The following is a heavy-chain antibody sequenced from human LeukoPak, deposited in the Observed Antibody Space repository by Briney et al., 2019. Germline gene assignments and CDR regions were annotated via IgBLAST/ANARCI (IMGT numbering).Heavy chain of an antibody. J-gene: IGHJ4*02. D-gene: IGHD1-26*01. CDR1: GFTFSSYS. Sequence: GGSLRLSCAASGFTFSSYSMSWVRQAPGKGLEWVSSISTSSSYIYYADSVKGRSTISRDNAKNSLYLQMNSLRAEDTAVYYCARGAGGSFDYWGQGTLVTVSS. CDR2: ISTSSSYI. V-gene: IGHV3-21*01. CDR3: ARGAGGSFDY.